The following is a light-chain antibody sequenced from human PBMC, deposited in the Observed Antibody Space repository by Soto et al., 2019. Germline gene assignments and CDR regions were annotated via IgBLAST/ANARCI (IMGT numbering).Light chain of an antibody. Sequence: DIVMTQSPDSLAVSLGERATINCKSSQSVLYSSNNKNYLAWYQQKPGQSPKLLIYWASTRKSGVPDRFSGSGSGTDFTLTITDLQAEDVAVYYCFHYYSSPLTFCGGTKLEIK. V-gene: IGKV4-1*01. CDR3: FHYYSSPLT. CDR1: QSVLYSSNNKNY. CDR2: WAS. J-gene: IGKJ4*01.